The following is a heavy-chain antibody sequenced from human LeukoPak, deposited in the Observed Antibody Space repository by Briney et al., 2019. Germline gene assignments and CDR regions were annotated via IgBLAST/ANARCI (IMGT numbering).Heavy chain of an antibody. J-gene: IGHJ4*02. Sequence: GGSLRLSCAASGFTFRSYAISWVRQAPGKGLEWVSSIGGSDGRTYYAESVKGRFTVSRDNSKNTVYQQMNSLRVEDTAVYFCADPPNADYWGQGTLVTVSS. CDR2: IGGSDGRT. CDR1: GFTFRSYA. CDR3: ADPPNADY. V-gene: IGHV3-23*01. D-gene: IGHD4/OR15-4a*01.